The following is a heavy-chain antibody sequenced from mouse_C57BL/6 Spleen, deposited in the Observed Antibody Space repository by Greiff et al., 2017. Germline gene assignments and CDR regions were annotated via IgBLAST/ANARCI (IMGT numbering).Heavy chain of an antibody. D-gene: IGHD2-4*01. J-gene: IGHJ4*01. CDR3: ARRGIYYDYGEDYYAMDY. CDR2: IDPSDSET. CDR1: GYTFTSYW. V-gene: IGHV1-52*01. Sequence: QVQLQQPGAELVRPGSSVKLSCKASGYTFTSYWMHWVKQRPIQGLEWIGNIDPSDSETHYNQKFKDKATLTVDKSSSTAYMQLSSLTSEDSAVYYCARRGIYYDYGEDYYAMDYWGQGTSVTVSS.